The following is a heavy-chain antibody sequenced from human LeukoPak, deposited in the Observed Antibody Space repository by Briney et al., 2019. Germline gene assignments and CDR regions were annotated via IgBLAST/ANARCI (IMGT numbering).Heavy chain of an antibody. V-gene: IGHV3-53*01. Sequence: GGSLRLSCAASGFTVSSNYMSWVRQAPGKGLEWVSVIYSGGSTYYADSVKGRFTISRDNSKNTLYLQMNSLRAEDTAVYYCARIFTYYYGSGSYYNGYDYWGQGTLVTVSS. CDR3: ARIFTYYYGSGSYYNGYDY. D-gene: IGHD3-10*01. J-gene: IGHJ4*02. CDR2: IYSGGST. CDR1: GFTVSSNY.